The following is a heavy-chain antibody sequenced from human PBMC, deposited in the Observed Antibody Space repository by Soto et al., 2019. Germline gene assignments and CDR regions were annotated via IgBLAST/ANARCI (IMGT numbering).Heavy chain of an antibody. D-gene: IGHD6-19*01. V-gene: IGHV2-5*01. CDR2: IYWNDDK. CDR3: AHSGGGGAAERVAVADHGIDY. J-gene: IGHJ4*02. CDR1: GFSLSTSGVG. Sequence: SGPTLVKPTQTLTLTCTFSGFSLSTSGVGVGWIRQPPGKALEWLALIYWNDDKRYSPSLKSRLTITKDTSKNQVVLTRTNMDPVDTATYYGAHSGGGGAAERVAVADHGIDYWGQGTLVTVSS.